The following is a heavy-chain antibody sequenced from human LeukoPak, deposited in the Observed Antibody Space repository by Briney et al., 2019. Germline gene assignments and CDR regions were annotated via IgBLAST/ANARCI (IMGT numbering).Heavy chain of an antibody. V-gene: IGHV4-39*07. CDR1: GGSVSSHRYY. J-gene: IGHJ6*03. Sequence: SETLSLTCTVSGGSVSSHRYYWGWLRQPPGKGLEWIGSVYYSGSTNYNPSLKSRVTISVDTSKNQFSLKLSSVTAADTAVYYCAGGTSPYYYYYMDVWGKGTTVTVSS. D-gene: IGHD3-16*01. CDR2: VYYSGST. CDR3: AGGTSPYYYYYMDV.